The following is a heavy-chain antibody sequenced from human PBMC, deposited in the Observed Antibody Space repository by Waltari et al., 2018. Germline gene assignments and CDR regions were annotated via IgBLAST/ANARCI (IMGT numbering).Heavy chain of an antibody. CDR1: GFTFAPAW. V-gene: IGHV3-15*01. J-gene: IGHJ4*02. Sequence: EVQMVESGGGSVRPGQSLRLSCVASGFTFAPAWLTWVRQAPGKGLEWVGRIQSKGDGYRTDFAAPVKGRFSISRDDSRNTVYLQMNSLRNEDTALYYCTTLDAPWGGGWGQGTLVTVSS. CDR2: IQSKGDGYRT. CDR3: TTLDAPWGGG. D-gene: IGHD1-26*01.